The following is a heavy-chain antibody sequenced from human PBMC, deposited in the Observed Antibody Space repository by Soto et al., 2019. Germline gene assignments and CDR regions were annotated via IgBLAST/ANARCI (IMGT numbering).Heavy chain of an antibody. D-gene: IGHD2-15*01. CDR1: GYTFTSYG. CDR3: ARDVPDCSGGSCYAPGFDP. CDR2: ISAYNGNT. J-gene: IGHJ5*02. Sequence: ASVKVSCKASGYTFTSYGISWVRQAPGQGLEWMGWISAYNGNTNYAQKLQGRVTMTTDTSTSTAYMELRSLRSDDTAVYYCARDVPDCSGGSCYAPGFDPWGQGTLVTVSS. V-gene: IGHV1-18*01.